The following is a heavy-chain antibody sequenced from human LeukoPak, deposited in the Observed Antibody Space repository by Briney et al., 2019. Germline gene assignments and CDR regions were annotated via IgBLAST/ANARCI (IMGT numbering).Heavy chain of an antibody. J-gene: IGHJ4*02. D-gene: IGHD6-13*01. CDR3: AKDPRIAAAGTPSYFDY. CDR2: FSGSGGIT. Sequence: PGGSLILCCAASGFTFSSYARSWVRQAPGEGVELVSAFSGSGGITYYADSEKGRFTISSDNSKNPLSLQMNSLRDEDTAVYYCAKDPRIAAAGTPSYFDYWGKGTLVTASS. CDR1: GFTFSSYA. V-gene: IGHV3-23*01.